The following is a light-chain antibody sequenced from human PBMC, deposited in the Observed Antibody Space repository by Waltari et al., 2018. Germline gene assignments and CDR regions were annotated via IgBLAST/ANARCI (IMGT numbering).Light chain of an antibody. J-gene: IGKJ1*01. CDR2: KAS. V-gene: IGKV1-5*03. Sequence: DIQMTQSPSTLSASVGDRVTITCRASQNINTWLAWYQQKPGKAPNLLIYKASSLQSGVPSRFSGSGSGTEFTLTISSLQPDDFATDYCQQYNSYSRTFGQGTKVEIK. CDR3: QQYNSYSRT. CDR1: QNINTW.